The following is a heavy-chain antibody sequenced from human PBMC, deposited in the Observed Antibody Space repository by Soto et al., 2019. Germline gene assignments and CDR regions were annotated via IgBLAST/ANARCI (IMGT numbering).Heavy chain of an antibody. Sequence: PETLCLTWSGSAGSIRAHYWSGLRQPPGKGLECIGYIYSSGYSDYNPSLKGRVTVSLDTSKNKFSLRLSSVTSPDKAVYYCARGGAPYHWLGHWRQEKMVTVS. CDR3: ARGGAPYHWLGH. V-gene: IGHV4-59*11. CDR2: IYSSGYS. CDR1: AGSIRAHY. D-gene: IGHD3-16*01. J-gene: IGHJ5*02.